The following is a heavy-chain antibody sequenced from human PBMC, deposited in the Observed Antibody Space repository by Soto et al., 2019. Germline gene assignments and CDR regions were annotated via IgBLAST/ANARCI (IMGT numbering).Heavy chain of an antibody. CDR3: AKDWKQQLAIDAFDI. Sequence: VGSLRLSCAASGFTFSSYAMSWVRQAPGKGLEWVSAISGSGGSTYYADSVKGRFTISRDNSKNTLYLQMNSLRAEDTAVYYCAKDWKQQLAIDAFDIWGQGTMVTVSS. CDR1: GFTFSSYA. J-gene: IGHJ3*02. D-gene: IGHD6-13*01. CDR2: ISGSGGST. V-gene: IGHV3-23*01.